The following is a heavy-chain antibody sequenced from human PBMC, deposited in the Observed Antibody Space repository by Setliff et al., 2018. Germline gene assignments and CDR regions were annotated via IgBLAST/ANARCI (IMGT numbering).Heavy chain of an antibody. J-gene: IGHJ6*02. CDR1: GYTFTSYG. V-gene: IGHV1-18*01. CDR2: ISTYNGDT. CDR3: ARARHFGMDV. Sequence: GASVKVSCKASGYTFTSYGISWVRQAPGQGLEWMGWISTYNGDTDYAQKLQDRLTLTRDTSIRTTYMELATLRSDDTAVYYCARARHFGMDVWGQGTTVTVSS.